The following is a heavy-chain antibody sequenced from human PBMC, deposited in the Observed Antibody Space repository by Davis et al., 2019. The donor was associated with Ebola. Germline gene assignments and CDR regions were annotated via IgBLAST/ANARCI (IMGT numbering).Heavy chain of an antibody. CDR2: VYYNGGT. V-gene: IGHV4-59*01. CDR1: GGSISSYY. Sequence: MPSETLSLTCTVSGGSISSYYRSWIRQPPGKGLEWIGYVYYNGGTNYNPSLKSRVTISIDTSKNQFSLKLSSVIAADTAVYYCARMGLSSGYYFFDYWGQGTLVTVSS. CDR3: ARMGLSSGYYFFDY. D-gene: IGHD3-22*01. J-gene: IGHJ4*02.